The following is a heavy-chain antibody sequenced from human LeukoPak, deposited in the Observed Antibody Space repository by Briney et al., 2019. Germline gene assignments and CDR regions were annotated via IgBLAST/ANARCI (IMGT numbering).Heavy chain of an antibody. V-gene: IGHV4-34*01. Sequence: SETLSLTCAVYGGSFSGYYRSWIRQPPGKGLEWIGEINHSGSTNYNPSLKSRVTISVDTSKNQFSLKLSSVTAADTAVYYCARGEYDSSSPRVDYWGQGTLVTVSS. J-gene: IGHJ4*02. CDR3: ARGEYDSSSPRVDY. D-gene: IGHD3-22*01. CDR1: GGSFSGYY. CDR2: INHSGST.